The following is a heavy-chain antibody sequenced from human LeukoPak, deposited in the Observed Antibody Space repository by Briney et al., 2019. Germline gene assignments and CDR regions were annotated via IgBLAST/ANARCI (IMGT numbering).Heavy chain of an antibody. Sequence: GGSLRLSRAASGFTVSSNYMSWVRQAPGKGLEWVSVIYSGGSTYYADSVKGRFTISRDNSKNTLYLQMNSLRAEDTAVYYCARDPVTSDAFDIWGQGTMVTVSS. D-gene: IGHD2-2*01. CDR2: IYSGGST. J-gene: IGHJ3*02. V-gene: IGHV3-53*01. CDR1: GFTVSSNY. CDR3: ARDPVTSDAFDI.